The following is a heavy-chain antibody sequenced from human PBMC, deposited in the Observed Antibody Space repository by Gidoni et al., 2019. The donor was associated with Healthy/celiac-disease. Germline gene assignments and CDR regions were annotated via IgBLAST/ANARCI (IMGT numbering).Heavy chain of an antibody. Sequence: QVHLQESGPGLVKPSETLSLTRIVSGCSISSYHCSWIRQPPGKGLEWIGYSYYSGSTNYNPSLKSRVTISVDTSKNQFSLKLGSVNAADTAVYYCARDFHVSSSWFWFDPWGQGTLVTVSS. V-gene: IGHV4-59*01. D-gene: IGHD6-13*01. CDR2: SYYSGST. CDR3: ARDFHVSSSWFWFDP. CDR1: GCSISSYH. J-gene: IGHJ5*02.